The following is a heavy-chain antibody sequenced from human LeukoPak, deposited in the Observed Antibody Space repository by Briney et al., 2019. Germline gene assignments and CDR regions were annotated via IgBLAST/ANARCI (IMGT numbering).Heavy chain of an antibody. Sequence: ASVKVSCKASGYTFTSYGISWVRQAPGQGLEWMGWINAGNGNTKYSQKFQDRVTITRDTSASTAYMELSSLRSEDTAVYYCARSLAAAYYYYGMDVWGQGTTVTVSS. J-gene: IGHJ6*02. CDR2: INAGNGNT. CDR1: GYTFTSYG. CDR3: ARSLAAAYYYYGMDV. V-gene: IGHV1-3*01.